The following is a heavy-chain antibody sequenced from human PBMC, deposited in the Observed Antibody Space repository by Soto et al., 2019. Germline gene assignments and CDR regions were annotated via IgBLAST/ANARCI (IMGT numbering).Heavy chain of an antibody. J-gene: IGHJ4*02. D-gene: IGHD3-22*01. V-gene: IGHV1-3*01. CDR3: AADRLYYYDSSGYYFDY. CDR2: INAGNGNT. Sequence: ASVKVSCKASGYTFTSYAMHWVRQAPGQRLEWMGWINAGNGNTKYSQKFQERVTITRDMSTSTAYMELSSLRSEDTAVYYCAADRLYYYDSSGYYFDYWGQGTLVTVSS. CDR1: GYTFTSYA.